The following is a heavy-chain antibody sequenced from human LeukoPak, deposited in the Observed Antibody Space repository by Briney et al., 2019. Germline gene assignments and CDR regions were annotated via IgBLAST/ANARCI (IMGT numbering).Heavy chain of an antibody. J-gene: IGHJ4*02. Sequence: SETLSLTCTVSGGSISSYYWSWIRQPPGKGLDWIGYIYYSGSTNYNPSLKSRVTISVDTSKNQFSLKLSSVTAADTAVYYCARARVVDSYGYVDYFDYWGQGTLVTVSS. CDR2: IYYSGST. D-gene: IGHD5-18*01. V-gene: IGHV4-59*12. CDR1: GGSISSYY. CDR3: ARARVVDSYGYVDYFDY.